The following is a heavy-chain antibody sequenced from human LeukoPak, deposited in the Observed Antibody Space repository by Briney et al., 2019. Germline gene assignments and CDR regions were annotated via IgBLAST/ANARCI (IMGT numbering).Heavy chain of an antibody. CDR2: ITDSGGNT. J-gene: IGHJ4*02. Sequence: GGSLRLSCAASGFTFSSYAMSWVRQAPGKGLEWVSAITDSGGNTYYADSVKGRFTISRDNSKNTVSLQVNSLRAEDTAVYYCAKRVAYSSTWAYFDYWGQGTLVTVSS. V-gene: IGHV3-23*01. CDR3: AKRVAYSSTWAYFDY. CDR1: GFTFSSYA. D-gene: IGHD6-13*01.